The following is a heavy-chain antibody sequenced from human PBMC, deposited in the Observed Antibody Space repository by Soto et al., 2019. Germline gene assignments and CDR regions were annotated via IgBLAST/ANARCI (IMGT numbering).Heavy chain of an antibody. D-gene: IGHD5-18*01. V-gene: IGHV4-59*01. J-gene: IGHJ4*02. Sequence: PSETLSLTCSVSAGSISRYYWGWVRQSPGEGLEWIAHISYTVDASYNPSLKSRVTISLDTSKNQIALRLTSVTAADTAVYYCVGSLMSRAMESFDYWGQGTLVTVSS. CDR2: ISYTVDA. CDR3: VGSLMSRAMESFDY. CDR1: AGSISRYY.